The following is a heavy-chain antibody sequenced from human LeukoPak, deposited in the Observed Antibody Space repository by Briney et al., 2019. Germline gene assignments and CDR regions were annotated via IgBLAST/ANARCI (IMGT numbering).Heavy chain of an antibody. CDR2: IYYSGST. CDR1: GGSISSSSYY. CDR3: ARLALGYYDSSGYYEGESWFDP. D-gene: IGHD3-22*01. V-gene: IGHV4-39*01. J-gene: IGHJ5*02. Sequence: SETLSLTCTVSGGSISSSSYYWGWIRQPPGKGLEWIGSIYYSGSTYYNPSLRSRVTISVDTSKNQFSLKLSSVTAADTAVYYCARLALGYYDSSGYYEGESWFDPWGQGTLVTVSS.